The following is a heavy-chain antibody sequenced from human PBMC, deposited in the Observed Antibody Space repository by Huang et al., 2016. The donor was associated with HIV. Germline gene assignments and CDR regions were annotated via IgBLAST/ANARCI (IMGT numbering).Heavy chain of an antibody. CDR3: AREDRNAFDI. J-gene: IGHJ3*02. Sequence: QVHLQESGPGLVKPSETLSLICTVSGVSTRTYFWRWIRQPAGKGPECIARMHQSGDTKSKPSLRSRVTRSVYTSKNQLSRRLTSVTAADTAVYYCAREDRNAFDIWGQGIMVIVSS. CDR1: GVSTRTYF. CDR2: MHQSGDT. V-gene: IGHV4-4*07.